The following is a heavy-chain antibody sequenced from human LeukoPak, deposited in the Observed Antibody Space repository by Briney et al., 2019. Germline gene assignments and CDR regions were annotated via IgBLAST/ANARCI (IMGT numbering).Heavy chain of an antibody. Sequence: GRSLRLSCAASGFTFSRSGMHWVRQAPGKGLEWVSYISSFGSTIYYADSVKGRFTVSRDNAKNSLCLQMNSLRAEDTAVYYCARDLWYSGSRAPPRAFDIWGQGTMVTVSS. CDR1: GFTFSRSG. D-gene: IGHD1-26*01. CDR3: ARDLWYSGSRAPPRAFDI. J-gene: IGHJ3*02. V-gene: IGHV3-48*03. CDR2: ISSFGSTI.